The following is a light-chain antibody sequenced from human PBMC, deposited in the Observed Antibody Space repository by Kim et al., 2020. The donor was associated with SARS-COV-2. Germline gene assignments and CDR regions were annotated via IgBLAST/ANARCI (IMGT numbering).Light chain of an antibody. J-gene: IGKJ1*01. CDR2: GAS. V-gene: IGKV3-20*01. Sequence: PGERATLSSRASQTLSSSFLAWYQQKPGQTPRLLIYGASARATGIPDRFSGTGSGTDFTLTISRLEPEDFAVYYCQQYNTPPWTFGQGTKVDIK. CDR1: QTLSSSF. CDR3: QQYNTPPWT.